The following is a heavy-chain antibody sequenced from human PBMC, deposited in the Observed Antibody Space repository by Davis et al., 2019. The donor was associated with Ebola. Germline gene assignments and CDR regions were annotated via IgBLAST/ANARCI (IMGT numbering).Heavy chain of an antibody. J-gene: IGHJ5*02. V-gene: IGHV4-39*01. CDR3: ARQLFTGSSADWFDP. D-gene: IGHD6-6*01. Sequence: SETLSLTCTVSGGSVSSGSYYWSWIRQPPGKGLEWIGYIYYSGSTYYNPSLKSRVTISVDTSKNQFSLKLSSATAADTAVYYCARQLFTGSSADWFDPWGQGTLVTVSS. CDR1: GGSVSSGSYY. CDR2: IYYSGST.